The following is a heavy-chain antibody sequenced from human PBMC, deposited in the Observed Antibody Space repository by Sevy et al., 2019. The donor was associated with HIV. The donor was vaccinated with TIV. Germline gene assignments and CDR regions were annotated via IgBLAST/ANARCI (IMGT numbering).Heavy chain of an antibody. CDR3: ARVPYSSSYYYYYGMDV. CDR1: GFTFSSYW. CDR2: IKQDGSEN. J-gene: IGHJ6*02. Sequence: GGSLRLSCAASGFTFSSYWMSWVRQAPGKGLEWVANIKQDGSENYYVDSVKGRFTISRDNAKNSLYLQMNSLRAEDTAVYYCARVPYSSSYYYYYGMDVWGQGTTVTVSS. V-gene: IGHV3-7*01. D-gene: IGHD6-6*01.